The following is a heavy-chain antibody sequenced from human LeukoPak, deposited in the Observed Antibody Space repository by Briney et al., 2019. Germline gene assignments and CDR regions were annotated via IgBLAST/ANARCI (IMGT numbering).Heavy chain of an antibody. J-gene: IGHJ3*02. CDR2: TSYSGNT. D-gene: IGHD1-26*01. CDR3: ARVSRSGSYFGAFEI. Sequence: SSETLSLTCSVSGGSISSFYCSWIRQPPGKGLEWIGYTSYSGNTNYNPSLKSRVTMSVDTSRKQFSLKLSSVTAADTAVYYCARVSRSGSYFGAFEIWGQGTMVTVSS. CDR1: GGSISSFY. V-gene: IGHV4-59*12.